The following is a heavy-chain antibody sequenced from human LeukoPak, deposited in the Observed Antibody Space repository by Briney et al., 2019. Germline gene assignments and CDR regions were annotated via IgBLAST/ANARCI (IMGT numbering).Heavy chain of an antibody. V-gene: IGHV3-30-3*01. CDR1: GFTFRSCA. CDR2: ILYDGSNQ. J-gene: IGHJ6*02. Sequence: GGSLRLSCAASGFTFRSCAMHWVRQAPGKGLEWVAVILYDGSNQYYADSVKGRFTISRDNSKNTLYLQMNSLRPEDTAVYYCAKRPDDYSYGMDVWGQGTTVTVSS. CDR3: AKRPDDYSYGMDV.